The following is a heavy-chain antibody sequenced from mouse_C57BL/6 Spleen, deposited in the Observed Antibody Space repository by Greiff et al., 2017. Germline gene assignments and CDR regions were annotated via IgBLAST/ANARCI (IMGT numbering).Heavy chain of an antibody. CDR3: AHYGSKGY. CDR2: IDPSDSYT. CDR1: GYTFTSYW. D-gene: IGHD1-1*01. Sequence: QVQLQQPGAELVKPGASVKLSCKASGYTFTSYWMQWVKQRPGQGLEWIGEIDPSDSYTNYNQKFKGKATLTVDKSSSTAYMRLSSLTSEDSAVYYCAHYGSKGYWGQGTTLTVSS. V-gene: IGHV1-50*01. J-gene: IGHJ2*01.